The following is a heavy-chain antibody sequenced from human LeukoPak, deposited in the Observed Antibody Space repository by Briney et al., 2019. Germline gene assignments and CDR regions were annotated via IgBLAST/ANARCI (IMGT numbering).Heavy chain of an antibody. V-gene: IGHV1-24*01. CDR2: FEPEDGET. CDR3: ATDQRGAGLGFVYGSGSFNGLDV. J-gene: IGHJ6*02. CDR1: GYTLTELS. Sequence: ASVKVSCKVSGYTLTELSIHWVRQAPGKGLEWMGGFEPEDGETIYAQKFQGRVTMTEDTSTDTGYMELSRLRSEDTAVYYCATDQRGAGLGFVYGSGSFNGLDVWGQGTTVTVSS. D-gene: IGHD3-10*01.